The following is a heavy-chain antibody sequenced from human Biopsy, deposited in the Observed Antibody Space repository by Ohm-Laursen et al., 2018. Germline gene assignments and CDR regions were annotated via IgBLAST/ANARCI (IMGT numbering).Heavy chain of an antibody. Sequence: GTLSLTCTVSGGSISSGSNYWAWIRQPPGKGLEWIGCVYHSGTTYYSPSIKSRVPISVDTSKNHLSLKGPSVTAADTAAYYCARHDGNGPFALDSCGQGTLVTVSS. D-gene: IGHD5-24*01. CDR3: ARHDGNGPFALDS. CDR1: GGSISSGSNY. V-gene: IGHV4-39*01. CDR2: VYHSGTT. J-gene: IGHJ4*02.